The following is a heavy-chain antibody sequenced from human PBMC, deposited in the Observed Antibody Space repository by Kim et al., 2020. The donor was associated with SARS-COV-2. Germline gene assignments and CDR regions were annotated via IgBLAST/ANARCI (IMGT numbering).Heavy chain of an antibody. CDR3: ARVHDYGMDV. J-gene: IGHJ6*02. V-gene: IGHV1-46*01. CDR2: ST. Sequence: STSYAQKFQGRVTMTRDTSTSTVYMELSSLRSEDTAVYYCARVHDYGMDVWGQGTTVTVSS.